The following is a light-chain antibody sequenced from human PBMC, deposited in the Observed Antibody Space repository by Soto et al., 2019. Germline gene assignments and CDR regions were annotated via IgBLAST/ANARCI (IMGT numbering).Light chain of an antibody. Sequence: EIVLTQSPATLSLSPGERATLSCRASQSVSSYLAWYQQKPGQAPRLLIYDASNRATGIPARFSGSGSGTDLPLTISSLEPEDFAVYYCHQRSNWPPLTFGGGTKVEIK. V-gene: IGKV3-11*01. J-gene: IGKJ4*01. CDR2: DAS. CDR1: QSVSSY. CDR3: HQRSNWPPLT.